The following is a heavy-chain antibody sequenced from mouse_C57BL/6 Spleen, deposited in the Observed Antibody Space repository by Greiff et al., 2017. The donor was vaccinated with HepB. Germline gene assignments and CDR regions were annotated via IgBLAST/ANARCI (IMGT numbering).Heavy chain of an antibody. D-gene: IGHD1-1*01. Sequence: VQLQQSGAELVRPGASVKLSCTASGFNIKDDYMHWVKQRPEQGLEWIGWIDPENGDTEYASKFQGKATITADTSSNTAYLQLSSLTSEDTAVYYCTTTTVVATLQYYFDYWGQGTTLTVSS. CDR3: TTTTVVATLQYYFDY. CDR1: GFNIKDDY. J-gene: IGHJ2*01. V-gene: IGHV14-4*01. CDR2: IDPENGDT.